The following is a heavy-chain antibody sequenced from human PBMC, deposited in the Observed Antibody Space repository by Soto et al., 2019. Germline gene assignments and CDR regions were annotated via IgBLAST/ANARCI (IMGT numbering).Heavy chain of an antibody. CDR3: ANGEGVYYVYSLGY. CDR1: GFSFSTYG. V-gene: IGHV3-30*18. CDR2: ISYDGTTK. J-gene: IGHJ4*02. D-gene: IGHD3-16*01. Sequence: QVQLVESGGGVVQPGRSLRLSCAASGFSFSTYGMHWFRQAPGKVLEWVAVISYDGTTKTYADSVKGRFTISRDNSKNKLYLQMNSLRPDDTAVYYCANGEGVYYVYSLGYCGQGTRVNVSS.